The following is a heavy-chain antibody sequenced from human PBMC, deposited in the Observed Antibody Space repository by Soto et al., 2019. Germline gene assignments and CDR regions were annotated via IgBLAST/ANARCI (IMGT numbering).Heavy chain of an antibody. V-gene: IGHV4-31*03. CDR2: IYYTGST. CDR3: ATSLVTSRTRVDY. D-gene: IGHD1-26*01. Sequence: QVQLQESGPGLVKPSQTLSLTCTVSGGSIYTGGFYWSWIRQLPGKGLEWLGYIYYTGSTQYTPSLKSRLTISTDTSDNQFSLRLTSVTAADTAVYYCATSLVTSRTRVDYWGQGTVVTVSS. CDR1: GGSIYTGGFY. J-gene: IGHJ4*02.